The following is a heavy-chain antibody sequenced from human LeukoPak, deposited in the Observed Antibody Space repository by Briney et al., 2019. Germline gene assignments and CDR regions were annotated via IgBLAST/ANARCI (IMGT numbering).Heavy chain of an antibody. CDR1: GGSISSYY. CDR2: IYTSGST. CDR3: ARRTTMTTVIDWYFDL. V-gene: IGHV4-4*07. J-gene: IGHJ2*01. Sequence: SETLSLTCTVSGGSISSYYWSWIRQPAGKGLEWIGRIYTSGSTNYNPSLKSRVTMSVDTSKNQFSLKLSSVTAADTAVYYCARRTTMTTVIDWYFDLWGRGTLVTVSS. D-gene: IGHD4-17*01.